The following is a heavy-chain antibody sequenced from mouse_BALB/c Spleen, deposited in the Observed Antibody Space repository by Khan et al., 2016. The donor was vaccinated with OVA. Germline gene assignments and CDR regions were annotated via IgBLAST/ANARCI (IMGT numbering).Heavy chain of an antibody. Sequence: VQLQESGPELVRPGVSVKISCKGSGYTFTDYAMHWVKQSHGKSPEWIGVISTYSGNTNYNQKFKDKATMTVDKSSSTAYMELARLTSEDSAIYYCASAGYGSTRAWFVYWGQGTLVTVSA. D-gene: IGHD1-1*01. CDR3: ASAGYGSTRAWFVY. CDR1: GYTFTDYA. J-gene: IGHJ3*01. CDR2: ISTYSGNT. V-gene: IGHV1S137*01.